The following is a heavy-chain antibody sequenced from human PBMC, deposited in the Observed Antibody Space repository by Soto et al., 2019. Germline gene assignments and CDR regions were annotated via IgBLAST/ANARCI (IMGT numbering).Heavy chain of an antibody. CDR2: ISGSGGST. CDR1: GFTFSSYA. Sequence: GVLRLSCAASGFTFSSYAMSWVRQAPGKGLEWVSAISGSGGSTYYADSVKGRFTISRDNSKNTLYLQMNSLRAEDTAVYYCAXXXXVXXPNHDAFDIWGQGTMVTVSS. J-gene: IGHJ3*02. CDR3: AXXXXVXXPNHDAFDI. D-gene: IGHD6-19*01. V-gene: IGHV3-23*01.